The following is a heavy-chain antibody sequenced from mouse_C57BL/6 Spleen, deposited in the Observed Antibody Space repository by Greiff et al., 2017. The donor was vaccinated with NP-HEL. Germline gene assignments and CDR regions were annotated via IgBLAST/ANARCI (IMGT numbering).Heavy chain of an antibody. J-gene: IGHJ4*01. CDR2: INPNNGGT. Sequence: VQLKESGPELVKPGASVKIPCKASGYTFTDYNMDWVKQSHGKSLEWIGDINPNNGGTIYNQKFKGKATLTVDKSSSTAYMELRSLTSEDTAVYYCARREIYYYGSSYAMDYWGQGTSVTVSS. CDR3: ARREIYYYGSSYAMDY. D-gene: IGHD1-1*01. V-gene: IGHV1-18*01. CDR1: GYTFTDYN.